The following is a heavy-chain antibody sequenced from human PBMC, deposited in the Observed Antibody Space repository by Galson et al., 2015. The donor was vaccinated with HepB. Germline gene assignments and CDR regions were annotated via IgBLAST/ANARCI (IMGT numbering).Heavy chain of an antibody. CDR1: GYTLTELS. V-gene: IGHV1-24*01. D-gene: IGHD3-3*01. CDR3: ATGYYDFWSGTEYYYMDV. CDR2: FDPEDGET. Sequence: SVKVSCKVSGYTLTELSMHWVRQAPGKGLEWMGGFDPEDGETIYAQKFQGRVTMTEDTSTDTAYMELSSLRSEDTAVYYCATGYYDFWSGTEYYYMDVWGKGTTVTVSS. J-gene: IGHJ6*03.